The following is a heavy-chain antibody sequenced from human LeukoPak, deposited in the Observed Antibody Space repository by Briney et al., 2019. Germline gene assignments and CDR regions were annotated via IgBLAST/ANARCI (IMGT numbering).Heavy chain of an antibody. J-gene: IGHJ4*02. CDR2: IYYSGST. CDR3: ARQEFEHDYVWGSYRYTNFDY. Sequence: SETLSLTCTVSGGSISSSSYYWGWIRQPPGKGLEWIGSIYYSGSTYYNPSLKSRVTISVDTSKNQFSLKLSSVTAADTAVYYCARQEFEHDYVWGSYRYTNFDYWGQGTLVTVSS. V-gene: IGHV4-39*01. CDR1: GGSISSSSYY. D-gene: IGHD3-16*02.